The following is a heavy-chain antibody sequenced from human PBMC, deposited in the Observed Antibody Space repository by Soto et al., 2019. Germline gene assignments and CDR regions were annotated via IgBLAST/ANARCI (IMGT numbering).Heavy chain of an antibody. CDR2: RIPSYGTA. Sequence: SSVKVSFKASGGTFSSYAIGWVRQAPGTGLAWMGRRIPSYGTADDAQKFQCRLTSTADGSTRTAYMELRSLRSEDTSVYYCARGGGSCDSCNYYFACWGQGTLVTVSS. CDR1: GGTFSSYA. J-gene: IGHJ4*02. V-gene: IGHV1-69*13. D-gene: IGHD3-22*01. CDR3: ARGGGSCDSCNYYFAC.